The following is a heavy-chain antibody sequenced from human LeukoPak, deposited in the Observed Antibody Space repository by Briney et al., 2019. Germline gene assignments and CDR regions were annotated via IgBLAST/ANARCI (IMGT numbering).Heavy chain of an antibody. Sequence: GGSLRLSCAASGFTFSDYYMSWIRQARGEGLEWVSYISSSASTIYYADSVKGRFTISRDNAKNSLYLQMNSLRAEDTAVYYCARGSGITMVRGVTTAITALDYWGQGTLVTVSS. V-gene: IGHV3-11*04. CDR3: ARGSGITMVRGVTTAITALDY. CDR2: ISSSASTI. D-gene: IGHD3-10*01. J-gene: IGHJ4*02. CDR1: GFTFSDYY.